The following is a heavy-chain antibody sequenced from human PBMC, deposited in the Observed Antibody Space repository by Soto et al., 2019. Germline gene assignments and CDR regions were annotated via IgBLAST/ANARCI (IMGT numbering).Heavy chain of an antibody. D-gene: IGHD6-13*01. CDR1: GGSFSGYY. CDR2: INHSGST. Sequence: SETLSLTCAVYGGSFSGYYWSWIRQPPGQGLEWIGEINHSGSTNYNPSLQSRVTISVDTSKNQFSLKLSSVTAADTAVYYCARGFGSWYPMGYYYYYGMDVWGQGTTVTVSS. CDR3: ARGFGSWYPMGYYYYYGMDV. J-gene: IGHJ6*02. V-gene: IGHV4-34*01.